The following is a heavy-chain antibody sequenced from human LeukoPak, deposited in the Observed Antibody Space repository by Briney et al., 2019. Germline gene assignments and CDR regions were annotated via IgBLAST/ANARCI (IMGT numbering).Heavy chain of an antibody. CDR2: IWYDGSNK. CDR1: GFTFSSYG. Sequence: PGGSLRLSCAASGFTFSSYGMHWVRQAPGKGLEWVAVIWYDGSNKYYADSVKGRFTISRDNSKNTLYLQMNSLRAEDTAVYYCARGSPLDARSVLLWFGELLVYFDYWGQGTLVTVSS. CDR3: ARGSPLDARSVLLWFGELLVYFDY. V-gene: IGHV3-33*01. D-gene: IGHD3-10*01. J-gene: IGHJ4*02.